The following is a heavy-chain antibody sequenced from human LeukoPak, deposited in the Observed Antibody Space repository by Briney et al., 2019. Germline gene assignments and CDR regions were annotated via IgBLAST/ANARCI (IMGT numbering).Heavy chain of an antibody. Sequence: GESLKISCKGSGYSFTTYWIGWVRQMPRKGLEWMGIVYPSDSNFRHSPSFQGQVTISADKSISTAYLQWSRLKASDTAMYYCARSTSGGYFFDYWGQGTLVTVSS. V-gene: IGHV5-51*01. CDR3: ARSTSGGYFFDY. CDR1: GYSFTTYW. J-gene: IGHJ4*02. CDR2: VYPSDSNF. D-gene: IGHD1-26*01.